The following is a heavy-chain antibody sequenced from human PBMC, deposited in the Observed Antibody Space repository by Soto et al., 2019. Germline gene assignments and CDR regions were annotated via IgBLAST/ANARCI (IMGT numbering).Heavy chain of an antibody. CDR3: ARDRGGYNPVDY. CDR2: ISSSGSHA. Sequence: EVQLVESGGGLVKPGGSLRLSCAASGFIFSSYSMNWVRQAPGKGLEWVSCISSSGSHAYYADSVKGRFTISRDNAKESLYLQMTSLRAAATAVYYCARDRGGYNPVDYWGQGTLVTVSS. V-gene: IGHV3-21*01. CDR1: GFIFSSYS. D-gene: IGHD1-1*01. J-gene: IGHJ4*02.